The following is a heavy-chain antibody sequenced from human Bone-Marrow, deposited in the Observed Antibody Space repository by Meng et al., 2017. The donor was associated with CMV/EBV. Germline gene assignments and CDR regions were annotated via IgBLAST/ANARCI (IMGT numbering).Heavy chain of an antibody. CDR2: IYHTGRT. CDR1: GGSISSSNW. J-gene: IGHJ4*02. D-gene: IGHD3-16*02. Sequence: SETLSLTCAVSGGSISSSNWWSWVRQPPGKGLEWIGEIYHTGRTNYNPSLESRLTMSVDKSKNEFSLTVTSLTAADTAVYFCARVGDWGSYLEFWGQGALVTVSS. V-gene: IGHV4-4*02. CDR3: ARVGDWGSYLEF.